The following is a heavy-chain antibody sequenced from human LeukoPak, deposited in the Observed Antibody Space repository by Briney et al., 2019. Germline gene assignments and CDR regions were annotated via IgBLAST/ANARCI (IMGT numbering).Heavy chain of an antibody. Sequence: GGSLRLSCAASGFTFSSYGMHWVRQAPGKGLEWVAVISYDGSNKYYADSVKGRFTISRDNSKNTPYLQMNSLRAEDTAVYYCAKQFDYWGQGTLVTVSS. V-gene: IGHV3-30*18. CDR2: ISYDGSNK. CDR1: GFTFSSYG. CDR3: AKQFDY. J-gene: IGHJ4*02.